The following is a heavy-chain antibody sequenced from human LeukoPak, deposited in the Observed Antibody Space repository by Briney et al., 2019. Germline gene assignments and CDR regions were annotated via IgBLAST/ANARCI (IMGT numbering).Heavy chain of an antibody. CDR3: ARATSTSGPTFDY. Sequence: QSGGSLRLSCAASGFTFSTYRMNWVRQAPGKGLEWLSYINTDSTTIYYTDSLKGRFTISRDNAKNSLYLQMNSLRDEDTAVYYCARATSTSGPTFDYGGQGPLVTVSS. CDR1: GFTFSTYR. CDR2: INTDSTTI. J-gene: IGHJ4*02. D-gene: IGHD6-19*01. V-gene: IGHV3-48*02.